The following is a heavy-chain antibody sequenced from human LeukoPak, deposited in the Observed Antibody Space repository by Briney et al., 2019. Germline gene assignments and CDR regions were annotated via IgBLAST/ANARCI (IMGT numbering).Heavy chain of an antibody. V-gene: IGHV1-18*01. J-gene: IGHJ4*02. CDR2: ISAFNGNT. CDR3: ARDGTRSVIVGAEDGFDY. CDR1: GYTFTTYG. Sequence: ASVKVSCKASGYTFTTYGISWVRQAPGQGLEWMGWISAFNGNTNYAQNLQGRVTMTRDTSTNTVYMELRSLRSDDSAVYYCARDGTRSVIVGAEDGFDYWGQGTLVSVSS. D-gene: IGHD1-26*01.